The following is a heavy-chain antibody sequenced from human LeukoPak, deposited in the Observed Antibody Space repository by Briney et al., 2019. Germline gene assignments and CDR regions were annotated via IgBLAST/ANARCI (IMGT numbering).Heavy chain of an antibody. CDR3: ARLWFGAYRPVY. CDR2: INHSGST. Sequence: SETLSLTCAVYGGSFIGFHWNWIRQPPGKGLEWIGDINHSGSTNYNPSLTSRVTISVDPSKNQFSLNLSSVTAADTAVYYCARLWFGAYRPVYWGQGTLVTVSS. CDR1: GGSFIGFH. J-gene: IGHJ4*02. V-gene: IGHV4-34*01. D-gene: IGHD3-10*01.